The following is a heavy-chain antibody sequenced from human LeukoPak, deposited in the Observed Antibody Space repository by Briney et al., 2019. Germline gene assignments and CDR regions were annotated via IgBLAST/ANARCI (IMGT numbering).Heavy chain of an antibody. J-gene: IGHJ4*02. D-gene: IGHD4-23*01. Sequence: GGSLRLSCAASGFTFSSYAMSCVRQPPGKGLEWVSAISGSGGSTYYADSVKGRFTISRANSNNTLYLQLNTLRAEDTAVYYCARRDYGGSGFDYWGQGTLVTVSS. CDR3: ARRDYGGSGFDY. CDR1: GFTFSSYA. V-gene: IGHV3-23*01. CDR2: ISGSGGST.